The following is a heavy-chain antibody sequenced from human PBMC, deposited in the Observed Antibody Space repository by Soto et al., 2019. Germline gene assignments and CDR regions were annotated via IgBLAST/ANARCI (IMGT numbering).Heavy chain of an antibody. CDR2: IYYSGST. CDR1: GGSISSSIYY. J-gene: IGHJ4*02. Sequence: SSETLSLTCTVSGGSISSSIYYWGWIRQPPGKGLEWIGNIYYSGSTYYNLSLQSRVTISVDTSKNQFSLRLNSVTASDTAVYYCARRLAVTGTLEYYFDYWGQGSLVTVSS. V-gene: IGHV4-39*01. D-gene: IGHD6-19*01. CDR3: ARRLAVTGTLEYYFDY.